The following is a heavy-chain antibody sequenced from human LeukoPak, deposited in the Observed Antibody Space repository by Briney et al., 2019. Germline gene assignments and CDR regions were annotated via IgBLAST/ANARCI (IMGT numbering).Heavy chain of an antibody. J-gene: IGHJ4*02. D-gene: IGHD6-13*01. CDR3: VREAGSGSWYPFDY. CDR2: ISAYDGST. CDR1: GYTFTNYA. V-gene: IGHV1-18*01. Sequence: ASVKVSCKASGYTFTNYAITWVRQAPGQGLEWMGWISAYDGSTNYAQKFQGRVTMTTDPSTSTAYMELRSLRSDDTALYYSVREAGSGSWYPFDYWGQGTLVTVSS.